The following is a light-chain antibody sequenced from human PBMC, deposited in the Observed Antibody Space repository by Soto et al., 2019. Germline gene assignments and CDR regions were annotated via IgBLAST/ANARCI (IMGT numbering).Light chain of an antibody. CDR3: QQANSFPLT. J-gene: IGKJ4*01. Sequence: DIQMTQSPSSVSASVGDRVSITCRASQGISNWLAWYQQKPGRAPKLLIYTGSSLQSGVPSRFRGTGSGTDFTLTISSLQHEDVATYYCQQANSFPLTCGGGTKVEIK. CDR1: QGISNW. CDR2: TGS. V-gene: IGKV1-12*01.